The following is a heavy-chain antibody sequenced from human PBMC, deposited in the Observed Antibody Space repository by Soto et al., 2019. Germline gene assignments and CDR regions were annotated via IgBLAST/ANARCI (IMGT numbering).Heavy chain of an antibody. CDR2: IKEDGSEK. V-gene: IGHV3-7*05. Sequence: EVHLVESGGGLVQPGGSLRLSCAATGFSFSVPYMTWVRQAPGKGLEWVATIKEDGSEKYYADSVRGRFTISKDNAERSLWLQMSSLRAEDTAVYYCASLGSGDYGGYVGSDYWGQGTLVTVSS. D-gene: IGHD5-12*01. CDR3: ASLGSGDYGGYVGSDY. CDR1: GFSFSVPY. J-gene: IGHJ4*02.